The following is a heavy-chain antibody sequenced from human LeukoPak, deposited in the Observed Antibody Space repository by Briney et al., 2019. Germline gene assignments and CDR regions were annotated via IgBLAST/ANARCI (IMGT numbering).Heavy chain of an antibody. J-gene: IGHJ6*02. CDR1: GYTFTSYG. Sequence: ASVKVSCKASGYTFTSYGISWVRQAPGQGLEWMGWISAYNGNTNYAQKLQGRVTMTTDTSTSTAYMELRSLRSDDTAVYYCAGDQTEDFWSGYYYYYYYGMDVWGQGTTVTVSS. V-gene: IGHV1-18*01. D-gene: IGHD3-3*01. CDR2: ISAYNGNT. CDR3: AGDQTEDFWSGYYYYYYYGMDV.